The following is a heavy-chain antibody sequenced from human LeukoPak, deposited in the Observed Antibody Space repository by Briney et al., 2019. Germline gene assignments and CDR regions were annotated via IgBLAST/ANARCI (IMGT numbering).Heavy chain of an antibody. CDR1: GFTFSSHG. V-gene: IGHV3-30-3*01. J-gene: IGHJ4*02. D-gene: IGHD3-22*01. CDR2: ISYDGSKK. Sequence: GGSLRLSCAASGFTFSSHGMHWVRQAPGKGLEWAAVISYDGSKKDYADSVKGRFTISRDKSKNTLYLQMNSLRAEDTAVYYCARDLSGYYSVDYWGQGTLVTVSS. CDR3: ARDLSGYYSVDY.